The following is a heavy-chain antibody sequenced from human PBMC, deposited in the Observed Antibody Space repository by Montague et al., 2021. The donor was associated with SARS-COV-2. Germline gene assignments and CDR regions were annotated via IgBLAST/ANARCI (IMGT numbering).Heavy chain of an antibody. D-gene: IGHD5-18*01. V-gene: IGHV4-61*08. CDR2: IYYSGST. Sequence: SETLSLTCTVSGGSISSGGYYWSWIRQHPGKGLEWIGYIYYSGSTNYNPSLKSRVTISVDTSKNQFSLKLSSVTAAGTAVYYCASQEVDTAMDRNYYYYGMDVWGQGTTVTVSS. CDR3: ASQEVDTAMDRNYYYYGMDV. CDR1: GGSISSGGYY. J-gene: IGHJ6*02.